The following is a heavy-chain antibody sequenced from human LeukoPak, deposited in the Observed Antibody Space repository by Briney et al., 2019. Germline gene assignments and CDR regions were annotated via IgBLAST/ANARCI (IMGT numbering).Heavy chain of an antibody. CDR2: INHSGST. CDR1: GGSFSGYY. D-gene: IGHD3-3*01. V-gene: IGHV4-34*01. CDR3: AIAKYDFWSGYSNMGFDY. Sequence: PSETLSLTCAVYGGSFSGYYWSWIRQPPGKGLEWIGEINHSGSTNYNPSPKSRVTISVDTSKNQFSLKLSSVTAADTAVYYCAIAKYDFWSGYSNMGFDYWGQGTLVTVSS. J-gene: IGHJ4*02.